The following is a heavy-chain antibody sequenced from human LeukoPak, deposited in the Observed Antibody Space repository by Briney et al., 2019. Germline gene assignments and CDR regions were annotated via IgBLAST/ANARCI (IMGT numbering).Heavy chain of an antibody. V-gene: IGHV1-3*01. D-gene: IGHD3-22*01. J-gene: IGHJ6*02. CDR3: ARGTYYYDSSGYYPLDYYYGMDV. CDR2: INAGNGNT. Sequence: ASVKVSCKASGYTFTSYGISWVRQAPGQGLEWMGWINAGNGNTKYSQKFQGRVTITRDTSASTAYMELSSLRSEDTAVYYCARGTYYYDSSGYYPLDYYYGMDVWGQGTTVTVSS. CDR1: GYTFTSYG.